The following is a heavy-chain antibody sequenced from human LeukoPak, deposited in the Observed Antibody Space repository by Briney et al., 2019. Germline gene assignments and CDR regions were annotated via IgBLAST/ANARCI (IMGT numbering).Heavy chain of an antibody. J-gene: IGHJ5*02. CDR2: VYYSGST. V-gene: IGHV4-59*01. CDR1: GGSMRSYY. D-gene: IGHD6-13*01. Sequence: PSETLSLTCTVSGGSMRSYYWSWIRQSPGKGLEWIGYVYYSGSTNSNPSLKSRVTISIDTSKRQFSLKLSSVTAADTAVYYCARTGVIAAAGYWFDPWGQGTLVTVSS. CDR3: ARTGVIAAAGYWFDP.